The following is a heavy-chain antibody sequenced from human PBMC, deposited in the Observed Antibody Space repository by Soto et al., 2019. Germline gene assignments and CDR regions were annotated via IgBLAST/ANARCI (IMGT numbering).Heavy chain of an antibody. V-gene: IGHV3-30*18. D-gene: IGHD1-26*01. J-gene: IGHJ6*02. CDR3: AKDRAGYSRGMDV. CDR2: ISYDGSHK. Sequence: QVQLVESGGGVVQPGKSLRLSCAASGFTFSSYGMHWVRQAPGKGLEWVSLISYDGSHKYYGDSVKGRFTISRDNSENTLYLEMNSLRAEDTAVYYCAKDRAGYSRGMDVWGQGTRVIISS. CDR1: GFTFSSYG.